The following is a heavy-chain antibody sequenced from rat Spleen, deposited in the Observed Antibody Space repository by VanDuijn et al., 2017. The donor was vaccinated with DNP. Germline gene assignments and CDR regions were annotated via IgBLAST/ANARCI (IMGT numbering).Heavy chain of an antibody. CDR2: IWAGGST. CDR3: AVHSPRRVWVYFDF. J-gene: IGHJ1*01. Sequence: QVQLEESGPGLMQPSETLFLTCTVSGFSLTSTGVGWVRQGLGKGLVWMGTIWAGGSTNYNSAVQSRLSISRDTSKSQLFLKMNSLKPEDTGTYCCAVHSPRRVWVYFDFWGPGTMVTVSS. V-gene: IGHV2-72*01. CDR1: GFSLTSTG. D-gene: IGHD1-11*01.